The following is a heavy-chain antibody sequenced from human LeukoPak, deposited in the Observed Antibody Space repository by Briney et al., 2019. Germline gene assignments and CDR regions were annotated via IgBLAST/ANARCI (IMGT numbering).Heavy chain of an antibody. CDR2: ISRNSRYI. D-gene: IGHD6-13*01. CDR3: ARVAEAAAFDS. V-gene: IGHV3-21*06. CDR1: GFTYSTYS. Sequence: GGSLRLSCAASGFTYSTYSMNWVRQAPGKGLEWVSSISRNSRYIYYADSMRGRFTISRDNAKNSLYLQMNSLKPEDTAVYYCARVAEAAAFDSWGQGTLVTVSS. J-gene: IGHJ4*02.